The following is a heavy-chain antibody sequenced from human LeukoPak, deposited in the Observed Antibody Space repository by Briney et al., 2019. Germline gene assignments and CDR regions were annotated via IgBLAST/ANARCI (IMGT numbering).Heavy chain of an antibody. V-gene: IGHV1-2*02. CDR3: ARDLSRSGWNPSY. CDR2: INPNSGGT. CDR1: GSSFTFYN. D-gene: IGHD6-19*01. Sequence: ASVTVSLTCSGSSFTFYNLHWMRQPHAQGMGRVGWINPNSGGTNYAQKFQGRVTMTRDTSISTAYMELSRVRSDDTAVYYCARDLSRSGWNPSYWGEGTLVTVSS. J-gene: IGHJ4*02.